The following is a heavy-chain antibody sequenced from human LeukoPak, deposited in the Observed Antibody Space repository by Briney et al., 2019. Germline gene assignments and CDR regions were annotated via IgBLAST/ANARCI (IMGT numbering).Heavy chain of an antibody. J-gene: IGHJ6*04. V-gene: IGHV3-49*04. D-gene: IGHD5-18*01. Sequence: GGSLRLSCTASGFTFGDHAMSWVRQAPGKGLEWVGFIRSKAYGGTTEYAASAKGRFTISRDDSKSIAYLQMNSLTTEDTAVYYCSCGPTQQWLDSGTDVWGEGTTVIVSS. CDR2: IRSKAYGGTT. CDR3: SCGPTQQWLDSGTDV. CDR1: GFTFGDHA.